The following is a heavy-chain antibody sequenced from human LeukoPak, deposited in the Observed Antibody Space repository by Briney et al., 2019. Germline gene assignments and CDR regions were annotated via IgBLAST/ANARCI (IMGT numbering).Heavy chain of an antibody. CDR1: GGTFSSYT. CDR3: ACSTYYDFWSGYYFYP. V-gene: IGHV1-69*02. D-gene: IGHD3-3*01. J-gene: IGHJ5*02. Sequence: SVKVYCKASGGTFSSYTISWVRQAPGQGLEWMRRIIPILGIANYAQKFQGRVTITADKSTSTAYMELSSLRSEDTAVYYCACSTYYDFWSGYYFYPWGQGTLVTVSS. CDR2: IIPILGIA.